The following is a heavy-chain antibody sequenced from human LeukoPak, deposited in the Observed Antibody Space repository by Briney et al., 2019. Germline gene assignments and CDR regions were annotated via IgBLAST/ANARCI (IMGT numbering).Heavy chain of an antibody. CDR3: ARDFYQGDYANYFDY. CDR1: GFTFSSYA. J-gene: IGHJ4*02. D-gene: IGHD4-17*01. CDR2: ISYDGSNK. V-gene: IGHV3-30-3*01. Sequence: GGSLRLSCAASGFTFSSYAMHWVRQAPGKGLEWVAVISYDGSNKYYADSVKGRFTISRDNSKNTLYLQMNSLRAEDTAVYYCARDFYQGDYANYFDYWGQGTLVTVSS.